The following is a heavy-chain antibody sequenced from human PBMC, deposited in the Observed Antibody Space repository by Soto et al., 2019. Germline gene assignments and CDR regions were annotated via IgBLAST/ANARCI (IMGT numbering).Heavy chain of an antibody. CDR2: NYYSGIT. Sequence: QVQLQESGPGLVKPSQTLSLTCTVSGGSISSGGYYWTWIRQHPGKGLEWIGYNYYSGITYYNPSITIRFTISLDTSKNHFSLKLSSVTAADTAVYYCARGSSIAGLYYGMDVWGQGTTVTVSS. V-gene: IGHV4-31*03. CDR1: GGSISSGGYY. CDR3: ARGSSIAGLYYGMDV. D-gene: IGHD6-6*01. J-gene: IGHJ6*02.